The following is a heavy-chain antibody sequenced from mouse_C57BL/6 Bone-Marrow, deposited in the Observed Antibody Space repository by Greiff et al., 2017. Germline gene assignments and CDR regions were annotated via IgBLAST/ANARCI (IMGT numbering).Heavy chain of an antibody. V-gene: IGHV1-26*01. CDR3: ARSDRWLLPLDY. Sequence: VQLQQSGPELVKPGASVKISCKASGYTFTDYYMNWVKQSHGKSLEWIGDINPNNGGTSYNQKFKGKATLTVDTSSSTAYMKLRSMTSEDSAVYYCARSDRWLLPLDYWGQGTTLTVSS. D-gene: IGHD2-3*01. J-gene: IGHJ2*01. CDR2: INPNNGGT. CDR1: GYTFTDYY.